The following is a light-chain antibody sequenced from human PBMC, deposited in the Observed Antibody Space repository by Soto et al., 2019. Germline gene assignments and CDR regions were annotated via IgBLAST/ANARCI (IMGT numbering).Light chain of an antibody. Sequence: EVVLTQSPSTLSLSPGERATLSCRASQSISNNYLAWYQHRPGQAPRLLIYGASKRATGIPDRFSGSGSGTVFTLTISGLEPEDFAVYYCQQYNNWPPDRTFGQGTKVEIK. CDR1: QSISNNY. CDR2: GAS. CDR3: QQYNNWPPDRT. J-gene: IGKJ1*01. V-gene: IGKV3-20*01.